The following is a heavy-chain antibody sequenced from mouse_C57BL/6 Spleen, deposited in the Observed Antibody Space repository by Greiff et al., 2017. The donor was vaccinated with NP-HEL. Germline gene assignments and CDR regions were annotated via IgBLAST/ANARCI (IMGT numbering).Heavy chain of an antibody. Sequence: VQLQQSGAELVKPGASVKISCKASGYAFSSYWMNWVKQRPGKGLEWIGQIYPGDGDTNYNGKFKGKATLTADKSSSTAYMQLSSLNSEDAAVYFCAREKGNYYFDYWGQGTTLTVSS. D-gene: IGHD2-1*01. CDR1: GYAFSSYW. CDR3: AREKGNYYFDY. J-gene: IGHJ2*01. V-gene: IGHV1-80*01. CDR2: IYPGDGDT.